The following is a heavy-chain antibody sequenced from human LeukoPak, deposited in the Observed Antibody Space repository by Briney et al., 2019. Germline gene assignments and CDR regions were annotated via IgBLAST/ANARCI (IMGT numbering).Heavy chain of an antibody. Sequence: GGSLRLSCAASGFTFSSYGMHWVRQAPGKGLEWVAVISYDGSNKYYADSVKGRFTISRDNSKNTLYLQMNSLSAEDTAVYYCAREPGDVWGQGTTVTVSS. J-gene: IGHJ6*02. CDR2: ISYDGSNK. CDR3: AREPGDV. CDR1: GFTFSSYG. V-gene: IGHV3-30*03.